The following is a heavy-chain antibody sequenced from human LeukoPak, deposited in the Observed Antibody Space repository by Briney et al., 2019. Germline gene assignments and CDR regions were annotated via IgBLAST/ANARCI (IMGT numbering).Heavy chain of an antibody. Sequence: GASVTVSCQPSGYTFTGYYLHWVRQAPGQGLEWMGGLNPNTGATIYAQKFQGRVTLTRDTSISPAYMELTSLRSDDTAIYYCARDRVGSGWPRPFYFEFWGQGTLVSVS. D-gene: IGHD6-19*01. CDR3: ARDRVGSGWPRPFYFEF. J-gene: IGHJ4*02. CDR1: GYTFTGYY. CDR2: LNPNTGAT. V-gene: IGHV1-2*02.